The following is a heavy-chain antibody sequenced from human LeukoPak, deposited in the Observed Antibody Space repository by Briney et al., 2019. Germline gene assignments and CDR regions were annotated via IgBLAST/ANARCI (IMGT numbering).Heavy chain of an antibody. V-gene: IGHV3-23*01. CDR1: GFTFSSYA. CDR3: AKDRGIISDY. J-gene: IGHJ4*02. D-gene: IGHD3-10*01. Sequence: PGGSLRLSCAASGFTFSSYAMNWVRQAPGKGLAWVSGINNSGGSTYYADSVKGRFTISRDNSKNTLYLQMNSLRVEDTAVYYCAKDRGIISDYWGQGTLVTVSS. CDR2: INNSGGST.